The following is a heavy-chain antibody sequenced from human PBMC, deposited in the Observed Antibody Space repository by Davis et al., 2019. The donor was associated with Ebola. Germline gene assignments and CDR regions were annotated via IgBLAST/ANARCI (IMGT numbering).Heavy chain of an antibody. CDR2: ISGSGGST. Sequence: GESLKISCAASGFTFSSYAMSWVRQAPGKGLEWVSAISGSGGSTYYADSVKGRFTISRDNSKNTLYLQMNSLRAEDTAVYYCARDPYNYGSGSYGFWFDPWGQGTLVTVSS. V-gene: IGHV3-23*01. D-gene: IGHD3-10*01. CDR1: GFTFSSYA. CDR3: ARDPYNYGSGSYGFWFDP. J-gene: IGHJ5*02.